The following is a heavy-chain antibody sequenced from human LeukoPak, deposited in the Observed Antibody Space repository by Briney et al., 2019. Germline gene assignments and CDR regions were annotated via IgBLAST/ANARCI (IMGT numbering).Heavy chain of an antibody. J-gene: IGHJ4*02. Sequence: GESLKISCKGSGYSFTSYWIGWVRQMPGKGLEWMGIIYPGDSDTRYSPSFQGQVTISADKSISTAYLQWSSLKASDTAMYYCARGVYCGGDCYSEGGYYFDYWGQGTLVTVSS. V-gene: IGHV5-51*01. D-gene: IGHD2-21*02. CDR1: GYSFTSYW. CDR2: IYPGDSDT. CDR3: ARGVYCGGDCYSEGGYYFDY.